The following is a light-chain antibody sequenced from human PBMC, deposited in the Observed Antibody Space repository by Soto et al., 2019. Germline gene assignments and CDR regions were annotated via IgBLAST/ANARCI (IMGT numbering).Light chain of an antibody. J-gene: IGLJ1*01. Sequence: QSALTQPASVSGSPEQSITISCTGTSSDVGSYNLVSWYQQHPGKAPKVMIYEATKRPSGVSNRFSGSKSGNTASLTISGLQADDEGDYYCSSYRSIGSLVFGTGTKLTVL. CDR2: EAT. CDR1: SSDVGSYNL. CDR3: SSYRSIGSLV. V-gene: IGLV2-14*02.